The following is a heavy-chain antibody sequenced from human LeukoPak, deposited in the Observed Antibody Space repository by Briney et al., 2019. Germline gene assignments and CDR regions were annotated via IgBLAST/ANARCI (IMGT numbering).Heavy chain of an antibody. J-gene: IGHJ4*02. CDR1: GGSFSGYY. D-gene: IGHD3-10*01. CDR3: ARAPMATGLDY. V-gene: IGHV4-34*01. CDR2: INHSGST. Sequence: PSETLFLTCAVYGGSFSGYYWSWIRQPPGKGLEWIGEINHSGSTNYNPSLKSRVTISVDTSKNQFSLKLSSVTAADTAVYYCARAPMATGLDYWGQGTLVTVSS.